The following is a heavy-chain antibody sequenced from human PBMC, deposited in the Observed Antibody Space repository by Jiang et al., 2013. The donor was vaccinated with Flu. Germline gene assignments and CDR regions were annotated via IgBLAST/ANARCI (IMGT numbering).Heavy chain of an antibody. CDR2: ISGGGTTI. D-gene: IGHD2-21*02. CDR3: ARVVTGLQYYYYYYMDV. V-gene: IGHV3-11*01. Sequence: VQLVESGGGLVKPGGSLRLSCTASGFTFNDYYMAWIRQAPGKGLEWVSYISGGGTTIYYADSVEGRCTMSRDNAKNSLYLHMNSLRAEDTAVYFCARVVTGLQYYYYYYMDVWARDHGHRLL. J-gene: IGHJ6*03. CDR1: GFTFNDYY.